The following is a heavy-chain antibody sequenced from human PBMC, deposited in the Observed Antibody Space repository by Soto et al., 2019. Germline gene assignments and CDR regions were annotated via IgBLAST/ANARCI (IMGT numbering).Heavy chain of an antibody. CDR3: ARDGKVVVVVAATSDYYYGMDV. V-gene: IGHV1-69*13. CDR2: IIPIFGTA. CDR1: GGTFSIYA. Sequence: GASVKVSCKASGGTFSIYAISWVRQAPGQGLEWMGGIIPIFGTANYAQKFQGRVTITADESTSTAYMELSSLRSEDTAVYYCARDGKVVVVVAATSDYYYGMDVWGQGTTVTVSS. D-gene: IGHD2-15*01. J-gene: IGHJ6*02.